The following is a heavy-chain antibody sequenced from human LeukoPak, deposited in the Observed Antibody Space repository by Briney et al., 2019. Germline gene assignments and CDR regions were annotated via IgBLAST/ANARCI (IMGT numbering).Heavy chain of an antibody. V-gene: IGHV4-39*01. Sequence: SETLSLTCTVSGASVSGSSYYWVWIRQPPGTGLEWIGSIYSSGSTYYNASVQSRVTISIETSKNQISLRLNSVTAADTAIYYCAKSGGYGLIDYWGQGTLVTVSS. CDR3: AKSGGYGLIDY. CDR1: GASVSGSSYY. J-gene: IGHJ4*02. CDR2: IYSSGST. D-gene: IGHD1-26*01.